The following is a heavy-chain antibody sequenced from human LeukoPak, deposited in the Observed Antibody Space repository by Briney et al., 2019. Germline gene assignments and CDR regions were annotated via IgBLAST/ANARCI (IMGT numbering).Heavy chain of an antibody. CDR2: IKQDGSEK. V-gene: IGHV3-7*01. CDR3: ASLLPNDYIVGAPGDY. D-gene: IGHD1-26*01. J-gene: IGHJ4*02. Sequence: GGSLRLSCAASGFTFSSYWMSWVRQAPGKGLEWVANIKQDGSEKYYVDSVKGRFTISRDNAKNSLYLQMNSLRAEDTAVYYCASLLPNDYIVGAPGDYWGQGTLVTVSS. CDR1: GFTFSSYW.